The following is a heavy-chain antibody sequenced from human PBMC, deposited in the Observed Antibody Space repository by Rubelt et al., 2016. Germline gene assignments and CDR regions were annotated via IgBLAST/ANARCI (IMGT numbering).Heavy chain of an antibody. CDR3: ARVSPASSGWRYYFDY. J-gene: IGHJ4*02. D-gene: IGHD6-19*01. CDR1: GGSFSGYY. CDR2: INHSGST. Sequence: QVQLQQWGAGLLKPSETLSLTCAVYGGSFSGYYWSWIRQPPGKGLEWIGEINHSGSTNYNPSLKGLVPMSGDTSKNQFSLKLSSVTAADTAVYYCARVSPASSGWRYYFDYWGQGTLVTVSS. V-gene: IGHV4-34*01.